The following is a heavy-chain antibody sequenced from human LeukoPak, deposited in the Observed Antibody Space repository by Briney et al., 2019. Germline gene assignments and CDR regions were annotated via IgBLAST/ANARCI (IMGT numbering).Heavy chain of an antibody. Sequence: ASVKVSCKASGGTYSSYPISWVRQAPGQGLEWMGWISAYNGNTNYAQKLQGRVTMTTDTSTSTAYMELRSLRSDDTAVYYCARGVWDSSDDYWGQGTLVTVSS. CDR2: ISAYNGNT. D-gene: IGHD1-26*01. J-gene: IGHJ4*02. CDR3: ARGVWDSSDDY. CDR1: GGTYSSYP. V-gene: IGHV1-18*01.